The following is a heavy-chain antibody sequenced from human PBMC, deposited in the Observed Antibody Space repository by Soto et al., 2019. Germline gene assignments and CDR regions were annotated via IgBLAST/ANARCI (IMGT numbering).Heavy chain of an antibody. D-gene: IGHD3-22*01. CDR3: ARGYYYDSSGCPSFDY. CDR2: IIPIFGTA. J-gene: IGHJ4*02. V-gene: IGHV1-69*13. CDR1: GGTFSSYA. Sequence: SVKVSCKASGGTFSSYAISWVRQAPGQGLEWMGGIIPIFGTANYAQKFQGRVTITADESTSTAYMELSSLRSEDTAVYYCARGYYYDSSGCPSFDYWGQGTLVTVSS.